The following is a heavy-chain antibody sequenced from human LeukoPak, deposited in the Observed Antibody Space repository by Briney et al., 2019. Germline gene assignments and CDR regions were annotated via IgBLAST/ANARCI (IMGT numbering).Heavy chain of an antibody. V-gene: IGHV3-48*01. CDR2: ISSSSSTI. D-gene: IGHD3-16*01. Sequence: GGSLRLSCAASGFTFSSYSMNWVRQAPGKGLEWVSYISSSSSTIYYADSVSGRFTISRDNAKNSLYLQMDSLRAEDTAVYYCARAIMIANSDQWGQGTLVTVYS. J-gene: IGHJ4*02. CDR1: GFTFSSYS. CDR3: ARAIMIANSDQ.